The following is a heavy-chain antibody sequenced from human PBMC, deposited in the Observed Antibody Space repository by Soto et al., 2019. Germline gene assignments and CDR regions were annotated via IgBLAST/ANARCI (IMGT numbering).Heavy chain of an antibody. D-gene: IGHD4-4*01. J-gene: IGHJ5*01. CDR3: ASAHKPAMPYRRFDY. CDR1: GDTFTSYY. V-gene: IGHV1-46*01. Sequence: ASVKVSCKASGDTFTSYYIHWVRRAPGQGLEWMGIINPSAGSTSYAQKFQGRVTMTRDTSTSTVYMELSSLRSDDTAVYYCASAHKPAMPYRRFDYWGQGTLVPGS. CDR2: INPSAGST.